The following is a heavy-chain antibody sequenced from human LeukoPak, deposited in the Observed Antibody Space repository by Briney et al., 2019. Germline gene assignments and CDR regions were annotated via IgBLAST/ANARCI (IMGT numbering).Heavy chain of an antibody. V-gene: IGHV4-31*03. CDR3: ARLWSYYDSSGYYYEAYWYFDL. J-gene: IGHJ2*01. CDR2: IYYSGST. D-gene: IGHD3-22*01. CDR1: GGSISSGGYY. Sequence: SETLSLTCTVSGGSISSGGYYWSWLRQHPGTGLEWIGYIYYSGSTYYNPSLKSRVTISVDTSKNQFSLKLCSVTAADTAVYYCARLWSYYDSSGYYYEAYWYFDLWGRGTLVTVSS.